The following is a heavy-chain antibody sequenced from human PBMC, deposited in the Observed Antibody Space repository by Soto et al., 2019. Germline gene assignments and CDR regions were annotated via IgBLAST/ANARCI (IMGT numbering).Heavy chain of an antibody. CDR2: IYYSGST. Sequence: SETLSLTCTVSGGSISSYYWSWIRQPPGKGLEWIGYIYYSGSTNYNPSLKSRVTISVDTSKNQFSLKLSSVTAADTAVYYCARVPTTVTTENWFDPWGQGTLVTVSS. CDR3: ARVPTTVTTENWFDP. J-gene: IGHJ5*02. D-gene: IGHD4-17*01. V-gene: IGHV4-59*01. CDR1: GGSISSYY.